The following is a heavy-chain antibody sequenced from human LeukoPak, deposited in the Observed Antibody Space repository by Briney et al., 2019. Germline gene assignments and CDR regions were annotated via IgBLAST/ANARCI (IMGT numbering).Heavy chain of an antibody. CDR1: GGSFSGYY. J-gene: IGHJ1*01. CDR3: ARRRSSSWYGYFQH. D-gene: IGHD6-13*01. V-gene: IGHV4-34*01. CDR2: INHSGST. Sequence: SETLSLTCAVYGGSFSGYYWSWIRQPPGKGLEWIGEINHSGSTNYNPSLKSRVTISVDTPKNQFSLKLSSVTAADTAVYYCARRRSSSWYGYFQHWGQGTLVTVSS.